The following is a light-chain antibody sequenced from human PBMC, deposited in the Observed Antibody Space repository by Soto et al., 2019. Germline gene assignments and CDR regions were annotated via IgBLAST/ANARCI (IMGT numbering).Light chain of an antibody. V-gene: IGKV1-9*01. CDR3: QQYYSYPRT. J-gene: IGKJ1*01. Sequence: DIQLTQSPSFLSASVGDRVTIACRASQGVSSYLAWFQQRPGKAPKLLIYTASTLQSGVPSRFSGSGSGTEFTLTISSLQPEDVATYYCQQYYSYPRTFGQGTKVEIK. CDR1: QGVSSY. CDR2: TAS.